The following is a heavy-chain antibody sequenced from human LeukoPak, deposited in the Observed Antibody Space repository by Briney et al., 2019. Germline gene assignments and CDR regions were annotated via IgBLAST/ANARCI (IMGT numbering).Heavy chain of an antibody. V-gene: IGHV3-30-3*01. CDR3: AREGTARDAFDI. CDR2: ISSDGSDK. D-gene: IGHD2-21*02. Sequence: PGRSLRLSCAASGFTFSYYAMHWVRQAPGKGLEWLAFISSDGSDKYYADSMKGRFTISRDNSKNTLYLQMTSLRGEDMAMYYCAREGTARDAFDIWGQGTMVTVSS. J-gene: IGHJ3*02. CDR1: GFTFSYYA.